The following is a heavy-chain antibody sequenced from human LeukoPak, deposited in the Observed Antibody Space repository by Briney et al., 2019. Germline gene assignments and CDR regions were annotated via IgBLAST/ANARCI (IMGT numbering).Heavy chain of an antibody. CDR3: ARGYYYMDV. V-gene: IGHV4-34*01. CDR2: INHSGST. J-gene: IGHJ6*03. CDR1: GGSFSGYY. Sequence: PSETLSLTCAVYGGSFSGYYWSWIRQPPGKGLEWIGEINHSGSTNYNPSLKSRVTISVDTSKNQFSPKLSSVTAADTAVYYCARGYYYMDVWGKGTTVTVSS.